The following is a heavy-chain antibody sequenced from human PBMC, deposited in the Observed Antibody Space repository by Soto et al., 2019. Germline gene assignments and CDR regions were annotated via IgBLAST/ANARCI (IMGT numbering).Heavy chain of an antibody. J-gene: IGHJ4*02. CDR2: TYYRSKWYN. CDR3: SRAGGPPGRGSGWYDY. D-gene: IGHD6-19*01. V-gene: IGHV6-1*01. CDR1: GDSVSSNSAA. Sequence: QVQLQQSGPGLVKPSQTLSLTCAISGDSVSSNSAAWNWIRQSPSRGLEWLGRTYYRSKWYNDYAVSVQSRITINPDTSNNLFSLQLNSVTPEDTAVYYCSRAGGPPGRGSGWYDYWGQGALVTVSS.